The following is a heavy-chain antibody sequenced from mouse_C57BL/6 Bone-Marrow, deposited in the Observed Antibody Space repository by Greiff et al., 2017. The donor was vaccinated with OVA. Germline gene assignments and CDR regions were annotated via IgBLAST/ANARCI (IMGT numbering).Heavy chain of an antibody. CDR2: IDPSDSYT. Sequence: QVQLQQPGAELVMPGASVKLSCKASGYTSTSYWMHWVKQRPGQGLEWIGEIDPSDSYTNYNQKFKGKSTLTVDKSSSTAYMQLSSLTSEDSAVYYCARGSDYWGQGTTLTVSS. V-gene: IGHV1-69*01. J-gene: IGHJ2*01. CDR1: GYTSTSYW. CDR3: ARGSDY.